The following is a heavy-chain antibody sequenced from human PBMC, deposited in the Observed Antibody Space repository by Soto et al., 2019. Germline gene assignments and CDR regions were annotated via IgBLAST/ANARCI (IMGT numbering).Heavy chain of an antibody. J-gene: IGHJ3*02. V-gene: IGHV3-48*01. CDR1: GFTFSSYS. CDR2: ISSSSTI. Sequence: GGSLRLSCAASGFTFSSYSMNWVRQAPGKGLEWVSYISSSSTIYYADSVKGRFTISRDNAKNSLYLQMNSLRAEDTAVYYCAREPTQVAFDIWGQGTMVTVSS. CDR3: AREPTQVAFDI.